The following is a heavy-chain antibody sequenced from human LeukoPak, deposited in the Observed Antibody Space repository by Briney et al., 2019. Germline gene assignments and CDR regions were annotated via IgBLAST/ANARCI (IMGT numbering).Heavy chain of an antibody. CDR3: ARGQLWHYDILTGYYTPKFYHLGFDY. CDR1: GGSFSGYY. CDR2: INHSGST. J-gene: IGHJ4*02. D-gene: IGHD3-9*01. Sequence: PSETLSLTCAVYGGSFSGYYWSWIRQPPGKGLEWIGEINHSGSTNYNPSLKSRVTISVDTSKNQFSLKLSSVTAAETAVYYCARGQLWHYDILTGYYTPKFYHLGFDYWGQGTLVTVSS. V-gene: IGHV4-34*01.